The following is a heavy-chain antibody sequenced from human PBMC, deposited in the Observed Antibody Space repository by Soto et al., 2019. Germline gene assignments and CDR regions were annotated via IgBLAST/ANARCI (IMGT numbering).Heavy chain of an antibody. J-gene: IGHJ6*02. D-gene: IGHD6-13*01. V-gene: IGHV5-51*01. Sequence: GESLKISCKGSGYSFTTYWIAWVRQMPGKGLEWMGIIYPGDSDTRYSLSFQGQVTISADKSISTAYLQRSSLKAADTPMDYCARRSREGCSMDVWGQGTTGTVSS. CDR1: GYSFTTYW. CDR2: IYPGDSDT. CDR3: ARRSREGCSMDV.